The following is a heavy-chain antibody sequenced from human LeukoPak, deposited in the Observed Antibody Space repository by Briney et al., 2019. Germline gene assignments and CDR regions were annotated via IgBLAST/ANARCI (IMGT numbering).Heavy chain of an antibody. D-gene: IGHD3-10*01. CDR1: GGSFSGYY. Sequence: SETLSLTCAVYGGSFSGYYWSWIRQPPGKGLEWIGEINHSGSTNYNPSLKSRVTISVDTSKNQFSLTLSSVNAADTAVYYCARVGRITMVRGVIRAFDYWGQGTLVTVSS. J-gene: IGHJ4*02. V-gene: IGHV4-34*01. CDR2: INHSGST. CDR3: ARVGRITMVRGVIRAFDY.